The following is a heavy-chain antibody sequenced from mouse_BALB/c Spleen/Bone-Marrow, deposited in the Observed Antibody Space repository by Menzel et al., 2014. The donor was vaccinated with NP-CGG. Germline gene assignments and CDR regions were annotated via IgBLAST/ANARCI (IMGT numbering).Heavy chain of an antibody. Sequence: EVKVVESGGGLVKPGGSLKLSCAASGFTFSSYTMSWVRQTPEKRLEWVATISSGGSYTCYPDSVKGRFTISRDNAKNTLYLQMSSLKSEDTAMYYCTRDPFYYGSSYAMDYWGQGTSVTVSS. CDR2: ISSGGSYT. CDR3: TRDPFYYGSSYAMDY. CDR1: GFTFSSYT. V-gene: IGHV5-6-4*01. J-gene: IGHJ4*01. D-gene: IGHD1-1*01.